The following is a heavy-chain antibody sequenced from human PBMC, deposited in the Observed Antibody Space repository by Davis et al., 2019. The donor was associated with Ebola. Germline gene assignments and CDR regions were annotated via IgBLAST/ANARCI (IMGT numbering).Heavy chain of an antibody. CDR3: ARKSTFFDY. CDR2: IKQDGSEK. D-gene: IGHD3-16*01. J-gene: IGHJ4*02. CDR1: GFTFSNYW. V-gene: IGHV3-7*03. Sequence: PGGSLRLSCAASGFTFSNYWMSWVRQAPGKGLEWVASIKQDGSEKYYVDSVKGRFTISRDNAKNSLYLQMNSLRAEDTAVYYCARKSTFFDYWGQGTRVTVSS.